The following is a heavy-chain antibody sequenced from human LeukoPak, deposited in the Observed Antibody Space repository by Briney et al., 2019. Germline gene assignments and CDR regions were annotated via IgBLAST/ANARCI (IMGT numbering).Heavy chain of an antibody. Sequence: SVKVSCKASGGTFSSYAISWVRQAPGQGLEWMGGIIPIFGTANYAQKFQGRVTITADESTSTAYMELSSLRSEDTAVYYCAGDLIPLDSAFDYWGQGTLVTVSS. D-gene: IGHD2-2*03. V-gene: IGHV1-69*13. CDR1: GGTFSSYA. CDR3: AGDLIPLDSAFDY. CDR2: IIPIFGTA. J-gene: IGHJ4*02.